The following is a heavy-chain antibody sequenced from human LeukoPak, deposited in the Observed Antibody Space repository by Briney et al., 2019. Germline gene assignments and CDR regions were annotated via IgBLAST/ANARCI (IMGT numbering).Heavy chain of an antibody. D-gene: IGHD6-19*01. CDR3: ASNLAVAGTGAGNWFDP. J-gene: IGHJ5*02. CDR2: IIPIFGTA. V-gene: IGHV1-69*05. CDR1: GGAFSSYA. Sequence: SVKVSCKASGGAFSSYAISWVRQAPGQGLEWMGGIIPIFGTANYAQKFQGRVTITTDESTSTAYMELSSLRSEDTAVYYCASNLAVAGTGAGNWFDPWGQGTLVTVSS.